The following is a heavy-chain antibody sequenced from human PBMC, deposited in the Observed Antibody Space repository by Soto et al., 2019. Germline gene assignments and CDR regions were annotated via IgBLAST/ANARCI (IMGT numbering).Heavy chain of an antibody. CDR1: GDSVSSNSAA. CDR3: ARGAVADPYYYYGMDV. J-gene: IGHJ6*02. D-gene: IGHD6-19*01. V-gene: IGHV6-1*01. Sequence: KPSETLSLTCAISGDSVSSNSAAWNWIRQSPSRGLEWLGRTYYRSKWYNDYAVSVKSRITINPDTSKNQFSLQLNSVTPEDTAVYYCARGAVADPYYYYGMDVWGQGTTVTVS. CDR2: TYYRSKWYN.